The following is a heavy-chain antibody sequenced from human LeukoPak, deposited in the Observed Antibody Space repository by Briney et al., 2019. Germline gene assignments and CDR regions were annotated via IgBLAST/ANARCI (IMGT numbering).Heavy chain of an antibody. D-gene: IGHD6-19*01. CDR3: AKKRRPVAGTDIFDY. J-gene: IGHJ4*02. CDR2: FSGGAPRT. Sequence: PGGSLRLSCVASGFSFSSYAMSWVRQSPGKGLEWVSAFSGGAPRTYYVDSVKGRFTIFRDNSKNTLYLQMNSLRVEDTAVYYCAKKRRPVAGTDIFDYWGQGILVTVSS. CDR1: GFSFSSYA. V-gene: IGHV3-23*01.